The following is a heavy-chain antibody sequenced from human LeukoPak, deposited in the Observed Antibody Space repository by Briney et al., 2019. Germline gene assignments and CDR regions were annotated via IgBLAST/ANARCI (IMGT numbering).Heavy chain of an antibody. CDR1: GGSISSYY. CDR3: ASYSSSWSYFDY. Sequence: PSETLTLTCTISGGSISSYYWSWIRQPPGKGLEWIGYIYYSGSTNYNPSLKSRVTISVDTSKNQFSLKLSSVTAADTAVYYCASYSSSWSYFDYWGQGTLVTVSS. D-gene: IGHD6-13*01. CDR2: IYYSGST. V-gene: IGHV4-59*01. J-gene: IGHJ4*02.